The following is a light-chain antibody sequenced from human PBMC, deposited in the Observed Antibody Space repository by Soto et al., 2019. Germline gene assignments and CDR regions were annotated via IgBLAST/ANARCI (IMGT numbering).Light chain of an antibody. V-gene: IGKV1-27*01. CDR3: QNYNGAPWT. CDR2: AAS. CDR1: QGISTY. Sequence: DIQMTQSPSSLSASVGDRVTITCRASQGISTYLVWYQQKPGTVPKLLIFAASTLQSWVPSRFSGSGSGTDVTLTISSLHPEDVAIYYCQNYNGAPWTFGQGTKVEIK. J-gene: IGKJ1*01.